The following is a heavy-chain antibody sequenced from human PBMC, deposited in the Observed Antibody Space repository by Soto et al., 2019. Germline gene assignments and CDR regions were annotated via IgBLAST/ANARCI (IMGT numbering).Heavy chain of an antibody. CDR1: GFTLSNYA. D-gene: IGHD3-22*01. V-gene: IGHV3-64D*06. Sequence: GGSMRPSCSASGFTLSNYATDWDSQAKGKGREHVSSINKNGDIRYFADSVKGSFTISTNNSKNTLYLQMINLRAGDTAVYYCLKGSTSAFYLVYYGIYFWGQGTTVTVSS. CDR2: INKNGDIR. CDR3: LKGSTSAFYLVYYGIYF. J-gene: IGHJ6*02.